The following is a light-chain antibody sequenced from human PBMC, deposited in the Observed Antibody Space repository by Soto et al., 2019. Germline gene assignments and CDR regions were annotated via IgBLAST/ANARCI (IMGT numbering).Light chain of an antibody. CDR3: QTWGTGIHVV. Sequence: QTVGTQSPSASAPLGASVKLTCTLSSGRSSYAIAWHQQQPEKGPRSLMKLNSDGSHSKGDGIPDRFSGSSSGAERYLTISNLQSYDEADYYCQTWGTGIHVVFGGGTKLTVL. CDR1: SGRSSYA. CDR2: LNSDGSH. J-gene: IGLJ2*01. V-gene: IGLV4-69*01.